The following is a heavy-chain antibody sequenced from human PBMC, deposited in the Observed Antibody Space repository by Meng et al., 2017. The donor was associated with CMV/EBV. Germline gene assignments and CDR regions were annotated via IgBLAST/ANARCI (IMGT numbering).Heavy chain of an antibody. CDR1: GGSVSSGCYY. CDR2: IYYSGST. CDR3: ARESAGGEYYFDY. V-gene: IGHV4-61*01. J-gene: IGHJ4*02. D-gene: IGHD3-16*01. Sequence: SETLSLTCTVSGGSVSSGCYYWSRIRQPPGKGLEWIGYIYYSGSTNYNPSLKSRVTISVDTSKNQFSLKLSSVTAADTAVYYCARESAGGEYYFDYWGQGTLVTVSS.